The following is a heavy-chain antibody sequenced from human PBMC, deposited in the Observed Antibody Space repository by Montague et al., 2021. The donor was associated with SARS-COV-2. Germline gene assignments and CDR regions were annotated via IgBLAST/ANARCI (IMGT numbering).Heavy chain of an antibody. J-gene: IGHJ1*01. D-gene: IGHD2/OR15-2a*01. CDR1: GGSISSYY. CDR2: IYYSGST. Sequence: SETLSLICTVSGGSISSYYWSWIRQPPGKGLEWIGYIYYSGSTNYNPSLKSRVTISVDTSKNQFSLRLSSVTAADTAVYYCARDLPPSRPRNPVWGQGTLVTVSS. CDR3: ARDLPPSRPRNPV. V-gene: IGHV4-59*01.